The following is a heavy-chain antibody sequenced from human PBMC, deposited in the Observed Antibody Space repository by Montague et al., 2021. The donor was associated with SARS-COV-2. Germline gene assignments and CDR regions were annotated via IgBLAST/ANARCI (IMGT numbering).Heavy chain of an antibody. CDR3: ARGGGYRDAFDI. J-gene: IGHJ3*02. V-gene: IGHV3-30*04. D-gene: IGHD5-18*01. Sequence: SLRLSCAASGFTFSSHAMHWVRQAPGKGLEWVAVISYDGFNKYYADSVKGRFTISRDNSKNTLSLQMNSLRTEDTAVYYCARGGGYRDAFDIWGQGTMVTVSS. CDR1: GFTFSSHA. CDR2: ISYDGFNK.